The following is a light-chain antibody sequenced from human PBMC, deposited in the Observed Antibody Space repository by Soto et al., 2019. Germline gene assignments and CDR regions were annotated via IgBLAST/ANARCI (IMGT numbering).Light chain of an antibody. Sequence: QSVLTQPPSASGTPGQRVTISCSGSSSNIGSNGVTWYQHLPGTTPKLLIYSLNQRPSGVPDRFSGSKSGTSASLAISGLQSDDEADYYCAAWDDILSGRVFGGGTKLTVL. CDR1: SSNIGSNG. V-gene: IGLV1-44*01. J-gene: IGLJ3*02. CDR2: SLN. CDR3: AAWDDILSGRV.